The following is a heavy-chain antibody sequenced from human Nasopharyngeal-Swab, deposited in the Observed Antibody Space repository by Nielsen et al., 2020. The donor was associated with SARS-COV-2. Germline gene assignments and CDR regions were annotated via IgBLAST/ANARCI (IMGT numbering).Heavy chain of an antibody. Sequence: SATLSLTCTVSGGSISSGGYYWSWIRQHPGKGLEWIGYIYYSGSTYYNPSLKSRVTISVDTSKNQFSLKLSSVTAADTAVYYCARAMIVVVINAFDIWGQGTMVTVSS. V-gene: IGHV4-31*03. J-gene: IGHJ3*02. CDR2: IYYSGST. D-gene: IGHD3-22*01. CDR3: ARAMIVVVINAFDI. CDR1: GGSISSGGYY.